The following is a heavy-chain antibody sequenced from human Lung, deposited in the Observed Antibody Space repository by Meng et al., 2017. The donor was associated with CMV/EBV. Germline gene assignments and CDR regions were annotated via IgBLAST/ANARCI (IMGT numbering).Heavy chain of an antibody. J-gene: IGHJ6*04. CDR1: GFTFRSYE. D-gene: IGHD6-19*01. CDR3: VREVPYSSQNFYYYGMDV. Sequence: GGSLRLXXAASGFTFRSYEMNWVRQAPGRGLEWLSHISSSAIIIHYADSVKGRFTISRDNAKNSVYLQMNSLRAEDTAVYYCVREVPYSSQNFYYYGMDVWGKRTXVPVSS. V-gene: IGHV3-48*03. CDR2: ISSSAIII.